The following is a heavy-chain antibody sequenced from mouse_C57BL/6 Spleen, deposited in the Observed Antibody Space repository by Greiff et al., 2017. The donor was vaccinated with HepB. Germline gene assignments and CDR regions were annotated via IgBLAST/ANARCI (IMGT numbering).Heavy chain of an antibody. CDR1: GFTFSSYA. J-gene: IGHJ3*01. V-gene: IGHV5-9-1*02. CDR3: TREGIYYYGSEFAY. D-gene: IGHD1-1*01. Sequence: EVNVVESGEGLVKPGGSLKLSCAASGFTFSSYAMSWVRQTPEKRLEWVAYISSGGDYIYYADTVKGRFTISRDNARNTLYLQMSSLKSEDTAMYYCTREGIYYYGSEFAYWGQGTLVTVSA. CDR2: ISSGGDYI.